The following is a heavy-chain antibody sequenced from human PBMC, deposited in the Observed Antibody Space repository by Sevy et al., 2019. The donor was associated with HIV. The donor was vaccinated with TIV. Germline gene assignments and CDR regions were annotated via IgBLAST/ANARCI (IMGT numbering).Heavy chain of an antibody. D-gene: IGHD6-19*01. V-gene: IGHV1-24*01. J-gene: IGHJ6*02. Sequence: ASVKVSCKVSGYTLTELSMHWVRQAPGKGLEWMGGFDPEDGETIYAQKFQGRVNMTEDTSTDTAYMELSSLRSEDTAVYYCATGKGSGDRKKYGMDVWGQGTTVTVSS. CDR3: ATGKGSGDRKKYGMDV. CDR2: FDPEDGET. CDR1: GYTLTELS.